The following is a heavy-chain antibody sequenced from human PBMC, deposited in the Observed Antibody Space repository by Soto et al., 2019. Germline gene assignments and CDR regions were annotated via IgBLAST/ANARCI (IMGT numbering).Heavy chain of an antibody. Sequence: QVQLQESGPGLVKPSQTLSLTCTVSGGSISSGGYYWSWIRQHPGKGLEWIGYIYYSGSTCYNPSLMSRVTISVDTSKTQFPRKLSSVTAADTAVYYCARDRVDSGAEYYYYGMDVWGQGTTVTVSS. J-gene: IGHJ6*02. V-gene: IGHV4-31*03. D-gene: IGHD1-26*01. CDR3: ARDRVDSGAEYYYYGMDV. CDR2: IYYSGST. CDR1: GGSISSGGYY.